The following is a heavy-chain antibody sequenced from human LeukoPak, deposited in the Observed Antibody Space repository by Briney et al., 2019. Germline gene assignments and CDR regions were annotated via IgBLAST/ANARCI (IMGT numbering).Heavy chain of an antibody. D-gene: IGHD6-13*01. CDR1: GFTVSSNY. CDR2: ILGSGDT. V-gene: IGHV3-66*01. J-gene: IGHJ6*02. Sequence: GGSLRLSCAASGFTVSSNYMSWVRQAPGKGLEWVSLILGSGDTRYADSVKGRFTISRDNFKNTVYLQMNSLRAEDTAVYYCAKDMTGGTYYYYGMDVWGQGTTVTVSS. CDR3: AKDMTGGTYYYYGMDV.